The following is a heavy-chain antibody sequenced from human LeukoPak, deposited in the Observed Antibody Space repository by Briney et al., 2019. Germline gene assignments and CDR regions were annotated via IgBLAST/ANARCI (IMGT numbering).Heavy chain of an antibody. J-gene: IGHJ4*02. CDR3: ARVDFGVVDY. D-gene: IGHD3-3*01. Sequence: PSRTLSLTCAVSGGSISSGGYSWSWIRQPPGKGLEWIGYIYHSGSTYYNPSLKSRVTISVDRSKNQFSLKLSSVTAADTAVYYCARVDFGVVDYWGQGTLVTVSS. CDR1: GGSISSGGYS. V-gene: IGHV4-30-2*01. CDR2: IYHSGST.